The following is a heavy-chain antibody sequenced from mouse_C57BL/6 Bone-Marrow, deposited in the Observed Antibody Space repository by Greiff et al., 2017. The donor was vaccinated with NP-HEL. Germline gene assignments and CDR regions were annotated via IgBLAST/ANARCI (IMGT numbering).Heavy chain of an antibody. CDR2: IYPGSGST. CDR1: GYTFTSYW. CDR3: ARLVATVAYAMDY. D-gene: IGHD1-1*01. V-gene: IGHV1-55*01. J-gene: IGHJ4*01. Sequence: VQLQQPGAELVKPGASVKMSCKASGYTFTSYWITWVKQRPGQGLEWIGDIYPGSGSTNYNEKFKSKATLTVDTSSSTAYMQLSSLTSEDSAVYYCARLVATVAYAMDYWGQGTSVTVSS.